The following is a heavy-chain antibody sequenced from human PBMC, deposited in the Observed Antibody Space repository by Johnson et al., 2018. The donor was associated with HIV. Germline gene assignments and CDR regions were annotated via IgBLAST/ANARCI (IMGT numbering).Heavy chain of an antibody. J-gene: IGHJ3*02. Sequence: VELVESGGGVVQPGRSLRLSCAASGFTFSSYAMHWVRQAPGKGLEWVGRVKSKTDGGTIDYAAAVKGRFIISRDDSKNTLYLQMNGLKTEDTAMYYCTTMSALWFGDIHVFGDGFDIWGQGTMVTVSS. D-gene: IGHD3-10*01. CDR3: TTMSALWFGDIHVFGDGFDI. CDR2: VKSKTDGGTI. CDR1: GFTFSSYA. V-gene: IGHV3-15*01.